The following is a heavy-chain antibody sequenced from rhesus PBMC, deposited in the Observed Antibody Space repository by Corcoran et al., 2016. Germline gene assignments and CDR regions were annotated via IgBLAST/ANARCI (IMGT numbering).Heavy chain of an antibody. CDR2: IYGNGWST. D-gene: IGHD4-29*01. CDR3: AGDGYGSSSDY. CDR1: GGPISRNY. Sequence: QVQLQESGPGLVKPSETLSLTCAVSGGPISRNYWSWIRQAPGQGLEWFGRIYGNGWSTDSTPSLNGRSTISPDTSKNQFSLKLSSVTAADTAVYDCAGDGYGSSSDYWGQGVLVTVSS. J-gene: IGHJ4*01. V-gene: IGHV4-160*01.